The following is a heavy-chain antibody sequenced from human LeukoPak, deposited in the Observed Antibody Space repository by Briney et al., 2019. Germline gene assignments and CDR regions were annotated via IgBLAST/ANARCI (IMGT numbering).Heavy chain of an antibody. D-gene: IGHD5-18*01. J-gene: IGHJ4*02. CDR1: GSIFTSYW. V-gene: IGHV5-51*01. CDR2: IYPGDSDT. Sequence: GESLQISCEGSGSIFTSYWIGWVRQLPGKGLEWMGIIYPGDSDTRYSPSFQGQVTISADKSISTAYLQWSSLKASDTAMYYCARSGYSYGYIVYWGQGTLVTVSS. CDR3: ARSGYSYGYIVY.